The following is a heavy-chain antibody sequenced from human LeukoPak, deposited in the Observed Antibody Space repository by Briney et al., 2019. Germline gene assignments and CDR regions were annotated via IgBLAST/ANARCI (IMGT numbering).Heavy chain of an antibody. CDR1: GFPFSSYG. Sequence: GGSLRLSGAASGFPFSSYGMHWVRQAPGKGLEWVAFIPYDGSDKFYADSVKGRFTISRDNSKNTLYLQMNSLRAEDTAVYYCAAMTSVTTGDYWGQGTLVTVSS. D-gene: IGHD4-11*01. J-gene: IGHJ4*02. CDR2: IPYDGSDK. CDR3: AAMTSVTTGDY. V-gene: IGHV3-30*02.